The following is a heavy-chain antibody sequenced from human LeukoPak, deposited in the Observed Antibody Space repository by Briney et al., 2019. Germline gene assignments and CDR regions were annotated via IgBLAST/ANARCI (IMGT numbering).Heavy chain of an antibody. CDR2: SSGSGATT. Sequence: PGGSLRLSCAASGLTFSNYAMSWVRQAPGRGLEWVSTSSGSGATTYYADSVKGRFTISRDNTKNTLYLQMNTLRAEDTAVYYCARPGSGGWRHFDYWGQGTLVTVSS. J-gene: IGHJ4*02. V-gene: IGHV3-23*01. CDR1: GLTFSNYA. D-gene: IGHD6-19*01. CDR3: ARPGSGGWRHFDY.